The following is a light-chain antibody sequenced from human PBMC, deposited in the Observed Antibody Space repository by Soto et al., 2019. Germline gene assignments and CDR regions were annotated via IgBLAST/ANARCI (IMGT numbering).Light chain of an antibody. J-gene: IGLJ2*01. Sequence: QSALTQPASVSGSPGQSITISCTGTISDVGYFNLVSWYQQHPDKAPKLMIYEGSKRPSGVSNRFSGSQSGNTASLTISGLQAEDEADYYCCSYAGTVLFGGGTKLTVL. CDR3: CSYAGTVL. CDR2: EGS. CDR1: ISDVGYFNL. V-gene: IGLV2-23*01.